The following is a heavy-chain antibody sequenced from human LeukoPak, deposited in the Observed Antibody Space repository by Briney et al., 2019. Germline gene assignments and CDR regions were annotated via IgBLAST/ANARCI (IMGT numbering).Heavy chain of an antibody. Sequence: GASVKVSCKASGYTFTSYGFTWVRQAPGQGLEWMGWISANTPNTNYAQNLQGRVTMTTDTSTNTAHLELRSLRSDDTAVYYCARVVMVLAADGIHYYYNGLDLWGQGTTVTVS. CDR3: ARVVMVLAADGIHYYYNGLDL. V-gene: IGHV1-18*01. J-gene: IGHJ6*02. CDR1: GYTFTSYG. D-gene: IGHD2-8*01. CDR2: ISANTPNT.